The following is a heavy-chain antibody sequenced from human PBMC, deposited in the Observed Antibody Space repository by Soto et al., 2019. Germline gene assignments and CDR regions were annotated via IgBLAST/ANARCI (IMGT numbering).Heavy chain of an antibody. CDR3: ARGLKRYYYYGMDV. CDR2: IIPIFGTA. J-gene: IGHJ6*02. V-gene: IGHV1-69*13. Sequence: SVKVSCKASGGTFSSYAISWVRQASGQGLEWMGGIIPIFGTANYAQKFQGRVTITADESTSTAYMELSSLRSEDTAVYYCARGLKRYYYYGMDVWGQGTTVTVSS. CDR1: GGTFSSYA.